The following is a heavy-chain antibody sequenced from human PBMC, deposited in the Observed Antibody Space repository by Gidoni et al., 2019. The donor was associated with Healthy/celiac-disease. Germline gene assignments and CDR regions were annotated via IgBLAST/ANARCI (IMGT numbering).Heavy chain of an antibody. Sequence: QVQLVQSGAEVTKPGASVKVSCKASGYTFTSYYLHWVRRAPGQGLEWMGIINPSGGSTSYAQKFQGRVTMTRDTSTSTVYMELSSLRSEDTAVYYCARGTTVTYYFDYWGQGTLVTVSS. CDR3: ARGTTVTYYFDY. CDR1: GYTFTSYY. CDR2: INPSGGST. D-gene: IGHD4-17*01. J-gene: IGHJ4*02. V-gene: IGHV1-46*01.